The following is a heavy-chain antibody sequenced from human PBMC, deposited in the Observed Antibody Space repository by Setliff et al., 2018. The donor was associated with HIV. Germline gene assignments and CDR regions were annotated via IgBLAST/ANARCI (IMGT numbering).Heavy chain of an antibody. V-gene: IGHV4-4*08. CDR2: IYTSGST. CDR1: GGSMSTYY. D-gene: IGHD6-19*01. Sequence: SETLSLTCTVSGGSMSTYYWSWIRQPPGKGLEWIGYIYTSGSTNYNPSLRSRVTISVDTSKNQFSLKLTSVTAADSATYYCARWVYNSAWSLDYWGQGTLVTVSS. J-gene: IGHJ4*02. CDR3: ARWVYNSAWSLDY.